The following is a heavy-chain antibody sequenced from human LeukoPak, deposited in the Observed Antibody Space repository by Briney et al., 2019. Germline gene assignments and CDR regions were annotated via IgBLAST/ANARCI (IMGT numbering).Heavy chain of an antibody. CDR1: GFTFSSYD. V-gene: IGHV3-13*01. CDR2: IGTAGDT. Sequence: GGSLRLSCAASGFTFSSYDVHWVRQATGKGLEWVSAIGTAGDTYYPGSVKGRFTISRENAKNSLYLQMNSLRAGDTAVYYCARGLGYCSSTSCSNSYYYYGMDVWGQGTTVTVSS. J-gene: IGHJ6*02. CDR3: ARGLGYCSSTSCSNSYYYYGMDV. D-gene: IGHD2-2*01.